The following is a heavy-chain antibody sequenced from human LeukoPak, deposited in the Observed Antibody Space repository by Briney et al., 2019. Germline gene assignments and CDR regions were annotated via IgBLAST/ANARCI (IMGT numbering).Heavy chain of an antibody. J-gene: IGHJ4*02. CDR1: GYTFTSYG. V-gene: IGHV1-18*04. CDR2: ISAYNGNT. CDR3: ARYPLSYSGNWHYYFDY. Sequence: ASVKDSVKASGYTFTSYGIRGVRQAPGQGLEWMGWISAYNGNTNYAQNLQDRVIMNTDTSTSTAYMELRSLRSDDTAVYYCARYPLSYSGNWHYYFDYWAQGNLVTVST. D-gene: IGHD6-13*01.